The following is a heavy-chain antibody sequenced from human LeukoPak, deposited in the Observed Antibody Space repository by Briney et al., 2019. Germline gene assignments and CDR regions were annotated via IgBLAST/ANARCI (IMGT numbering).Heavy chain of an antibody. CDR1: GFTFSSYE. Sequence: GGSLRLSCAASGFTFSSYEMNWVRQAPGKGLEWVSYIRSSGSTIYYADSVKGRFTISRDNAKNSLYLQMNSLRAEDTAVYYCAELGITMIGGVWGKGTTVTISS. V-gene: IGHV3-48*03. D-gene: IGHD3-10*02. J-gene: IGHJ6*04. CDR2: IRSSGSTI. CDR3: AELGITMIGGV.